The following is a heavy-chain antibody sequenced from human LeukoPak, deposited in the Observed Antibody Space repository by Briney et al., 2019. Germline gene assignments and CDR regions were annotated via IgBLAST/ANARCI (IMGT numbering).Heavy chain of an antibody. J-gene: IGHJ4*02. CDR1: GGSISSSNW. V-gene: IGHV4-4*02. Sequence: PSETLSLTCAVSGGSISSSNWWSWVRQPPGKGLEWIGEIYHSGSTNYNPSLKSRVTISVDTSKNQFSLKLSSVTAADTAVYYCARVSKESRGLVDYWGQGTLVTVSS. CDR2: IYHSGST. CDR3: ARVSKESRGLVDY. D-gene: IGHD3-10*01.